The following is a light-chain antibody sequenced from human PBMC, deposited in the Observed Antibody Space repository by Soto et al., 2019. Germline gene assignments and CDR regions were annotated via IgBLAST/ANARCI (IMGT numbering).Light chain of an antibody. CDR3: CSYAGNYTVV. J-gene: IGLJ2*01. CDR1: SSDVGGYNY. V-gene: IGLV2-11*01. CDR2: DVS. Sequence: QSVLTQARSVSGSPGQSVTISCTGTSSDVGGYNYVSWYQHHPGKAPKFMIYDVSKRPSGVPDRFSGSKSGNTASLTISGLQAEDEADYYCCSYAGNYTVVFGGGTKPTVL.